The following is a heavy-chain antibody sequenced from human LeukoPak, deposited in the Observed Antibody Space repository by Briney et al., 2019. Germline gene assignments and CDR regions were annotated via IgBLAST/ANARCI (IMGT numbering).Heavy chain of an antibody. D-gene: IGHD1-26*01. J-gene: IGHJ4*02. CDR1: GGSISSSSYY. CDR3: ARASRGGSYYRRSGRDYFDY. Sequence: SETLSLTCTVSGGSISSSSYYWGWIRQPPGKGLEWIGSIYYSGSTYYNPSLKSRVTISVDTSKNQFSLKLSSVTAADTAVYYCARASRGGSYYRRSGRDYFDYWGQGTLVTVSS. CDR2: IYYSGST. V-gene: IGHV4-39*07.